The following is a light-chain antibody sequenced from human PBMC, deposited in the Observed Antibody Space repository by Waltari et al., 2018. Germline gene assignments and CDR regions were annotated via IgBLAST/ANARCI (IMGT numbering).Light chain of an antibody. J-gene: IGLJ3*02. CDR3: TSYITTRGDWV. CDR2: EVS. CDR1: SSDVGGYNL. Sequence: QSALTQPASVSGSPGQSITISCTGTSSDVGGYNLVSWHQQHTGKAPKLISYEVSNRPAGVSNRFSESKSGKPASLTISGLQAEDEADYYCTSYITTRGDWVFGGGTKLTVL. V-gene: IGLV2-14*01.